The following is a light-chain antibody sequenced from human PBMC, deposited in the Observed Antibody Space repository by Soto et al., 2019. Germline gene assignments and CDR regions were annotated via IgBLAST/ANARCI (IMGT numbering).Light chain of an antibody. Sequence: DSQMTQCPSTLSASVGDRVTITRRPSPSVSSSLTRYQQKIDKAPKHLIYDAVSLESGVPLMCSDSGSGTEFTPTISSLQPEAFATCDWQQYNSYLWRFGKGTKVDIK. CDR2: DAV. CDR1: PSVSSS. V-gene: IGKV1-5*01. CDR3: QQYNSYLWR. J-gene: IGKJ1*01.